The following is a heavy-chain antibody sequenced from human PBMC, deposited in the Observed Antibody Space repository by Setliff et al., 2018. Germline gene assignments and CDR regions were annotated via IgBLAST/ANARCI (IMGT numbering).Heavy chain of an antibody. CDR1: GASLRSGSNY. CDR2: IFPTGTT. D-gene: IGHD3-16*01. J-gene: IGHJ5*02. V-gene: IGHV4-61*02. Sequence: TLSLTCTVSGASLRSGSNYWGWFRQPAGKGLEWIGRIFPTGTTNYNPDLKSRVAISADRSNHQVFLKLTSVTAADTAVYYCARDYQGGWFAPWGQGIMVTVSS. CDR3: ARDYQGGWFAP.